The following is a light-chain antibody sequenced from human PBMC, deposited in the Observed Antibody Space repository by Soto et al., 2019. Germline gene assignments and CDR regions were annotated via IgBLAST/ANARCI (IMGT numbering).Light chain of an antibody. CDR3: QQYNRWPLT. V-gene: IGKV3-15*01. CDR2: GAS. Sequence: ETVMTQSPATVSVSPGEGVTLSCRASQSVDRGLAWYQQKPGQAPRLLIYGASTRATGTPGTFSGSGSGTEFTLAISSPQSGDAAVYYCQQYNRWPLTFGGGTKVDIK. CDR1: QSVDRG. J-gene: IGKJ4*01.